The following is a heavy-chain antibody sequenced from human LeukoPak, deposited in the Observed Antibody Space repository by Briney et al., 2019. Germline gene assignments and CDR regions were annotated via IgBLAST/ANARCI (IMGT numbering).Heavy chain of an antibody. CDR2: IHPSTGNP. Sequence: ASVKVSCKASGYTFTSYGISWVRQAPGQGLEWMGWIHPSTGNPTYAQGFTGRFVFSLDTSVSTTYLQISSLKAEDTAVYFRARAFQSLGGLSLPDYWGQGTLVTVSS. D-gene: IGHD3-16*02. CDR3: ARAFQSLGGLSLPDY. J-gene: IGHJ4*02. CDR1: GYTFTSYG. V-gene: IGHV7-4-1*02.